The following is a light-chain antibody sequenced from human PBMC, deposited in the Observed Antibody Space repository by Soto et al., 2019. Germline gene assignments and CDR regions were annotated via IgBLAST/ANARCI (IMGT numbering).Light chain of an antibody. V-gene: IGKV3-20*01. CDR3: QQYGSSPIT. CDR1: QSVNSNY. Sequence: EIVLTQSPGTLSLSPGERATLSCRASQSVNSNYLAWYQQKSGQAPRLLIYGASSRATGIPDKFSGSGSGTDFTLTISRLDPEDCAAYYCQQYGSSPITFGQGTRLEIK. CDR2: GAS. J-gene: IGKJ5*01.